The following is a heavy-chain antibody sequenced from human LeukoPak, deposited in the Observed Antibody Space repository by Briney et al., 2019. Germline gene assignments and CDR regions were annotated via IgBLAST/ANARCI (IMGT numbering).Heavy chain of an antibody. CDR1: GFTFSNYG. J-gene: IGHJ4*02. D-gene: IGHD4/OR15-4a*01. CDR3: AKVGASVSFDY. CDR2: ISYDGSNK. Sequence: GGSLRLSCAASGFTFSNYGMHWVRQAPGKGLGWVAVISYDGSNKYYADSVKGRLTISRDNSKNTLYLQMNSLRAEDTAVYYCAKVGASVSFDYWGQGTLVTVSS. V-gene: IGHV3-30*18.